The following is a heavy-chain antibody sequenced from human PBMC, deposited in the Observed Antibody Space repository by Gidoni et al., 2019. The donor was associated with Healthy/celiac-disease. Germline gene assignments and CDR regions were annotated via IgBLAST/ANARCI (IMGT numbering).Heavy chain of an antibody. D-gene: IGHD5-18*01. CDR2: ISGSGGST. J-gene: IGHJ5*02. V-gene: IGHV3-23*01. CDR3: AKTENGGYSYGYGT. Sequence: EVQLLESGGGLVQPGGSLRLSCAASGLNFSSYAMSWVRQAPGKGLEWVSAISGSGGSTYYADSVKCRFTISRDNSKNTLYLQMNSLRAEDTAVYYCAKTENGGYSYGYGTWGQGTLVTVSS. CDR1: GLNFSSYA.